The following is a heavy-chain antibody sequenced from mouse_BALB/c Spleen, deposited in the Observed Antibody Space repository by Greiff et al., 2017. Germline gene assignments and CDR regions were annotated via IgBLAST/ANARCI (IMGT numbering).Heavy chain of an antibody. CDR1: GFNIKDYY. Sequence: EVQLQQSGAELVRSGASVKLSCTASGFNIKDYYMHWVKQRPEQGLEWIGWIDPENGDTEYAPKFQGKATMTADTSSNTAYLQLSSLTSEDTAVYYCNARRRLDYWGQGTTLTVSS. V-gene: IGHV14-4*02. CDR3: NARRRLDY. CDR2: IDPENGDT. D-gene: IGHD1-2*01. J-gene: IGHJ2*01.